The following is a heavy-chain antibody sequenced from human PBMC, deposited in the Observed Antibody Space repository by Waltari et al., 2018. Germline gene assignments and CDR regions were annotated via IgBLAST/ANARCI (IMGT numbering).Heavy chain of an antibody. Sequence: QVQLVQSGAEVKKPGSSVKVSCKASGGTFSSYAISWVRQAPGQGLEWMGGIIPIRGIANYAQKFQGRVTITADKSTSTAYMELSSLRSEDTAVYYCASVAVAGHYYYYYMDVWGKGTTVTVSS. CDR3: ASVAVAGHYYYYYMDV. V-gene: IGHV1-69*10. CDR1: GGTFSSYA. D-gene: IGHD6-19*01. CDR2: IIPIRGIA. J-gene: IGHJ6*03.